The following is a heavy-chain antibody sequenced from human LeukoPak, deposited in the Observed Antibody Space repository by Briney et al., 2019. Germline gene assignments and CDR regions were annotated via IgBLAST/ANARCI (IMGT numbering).Heavy chain of an antibody. D-gene: IGHD6-13*01. CDR3: VTGDPQHLVSINVNYFHYYLDV. Sequence: GASVKVSCKVSGYSLNKLSMHWVRQAPGKGLEWMGGFDPEDGETIYAEKFQDRVTMTEDTFTDTAYIELSSLTSGDTAVYYCVTGDPQHLVSINVNYFHYYLDVWGKGTMVTVSS. CDR1: GYSLNKLS. J-gene: IGHJ6*03. V-gene: IGHV1-24*01. CDR2: FDPEDGET.